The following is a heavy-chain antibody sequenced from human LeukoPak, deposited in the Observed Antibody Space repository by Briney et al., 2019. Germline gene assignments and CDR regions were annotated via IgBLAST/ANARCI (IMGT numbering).Heavy chain of an antibody. Sequence: PSETLSLTCIVSGGSISNYYWNWIRQSPGKGLEWIGYVSDSDNSNYSPSLKSRLTLSLDTSQNQFSLRLSSVTAADSAVYFCARGVVYNYGHPYFDYWGLGTLVTVSS. J-gene: IGHJ4*02. CDR2: VSDSDNS. D-gene: IGHD5-24*01. V-gene: IGHV4-59*01. CDR1: GGSISNYY. CDR3: ARGVVYNYGHPYFDY.